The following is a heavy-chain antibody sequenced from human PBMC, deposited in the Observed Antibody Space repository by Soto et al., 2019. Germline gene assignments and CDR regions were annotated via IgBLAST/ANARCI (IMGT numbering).Heavy chain of an antibody. CDR2: ISYDGSNK. CDR3: AKSLDAPYCSGGSCYGGGFDY. CDR1: GFTFSSYG. J-gene: IGHJ4*02. Sequence: PGGSLRLSCAASGFTFSSYGMHWVRQAPGKGLEWVAVISYDGSNKYYADSVKGRFTISRDNSKNTLYLQMNSLRAEDTAVYYCAKSLDAPYCSGGSCYGGGFDYWGQGTLVTVS. D-gene: IGHD2-15*01. V-gene: IGHV3-30*18.